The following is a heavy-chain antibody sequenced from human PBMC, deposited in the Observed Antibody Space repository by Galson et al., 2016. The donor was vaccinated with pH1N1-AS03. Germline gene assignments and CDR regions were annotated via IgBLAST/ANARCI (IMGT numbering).Heavy chain of an antibody. CDR2: IYWHDDK. D-gene: IGHD3-10*01. J-gene: IGHJ4*02. CDR1: GFSLNDGGLG. Sequence: PALVKPTQTLTLTCTFSGFSLNDGGLGVGWIRQPPGKALEWLGMIYWHDDKRYNPSLQNRLTLTQGVSKSEVVLQMTNVDPEDTATYYCAHRFYGSGASFVDFWGQGIVVVVS. CDR3: AHRFYGSGASFVDF. V-gene: IGHV2-5*01.